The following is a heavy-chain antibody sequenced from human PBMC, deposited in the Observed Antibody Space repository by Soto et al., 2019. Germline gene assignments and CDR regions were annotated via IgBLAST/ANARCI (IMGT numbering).Heavy chain of an antibody. CDR1: GGPFSSYT. CDR3: ATGLNRYFDY. Sequence: VQLVQSGAEVKKPGSPVKVSCKASGGPFSSYTFSWVRQAPGQGLEWMGRVIPMFGTTDYAQRFQGRVTITADEATSTAYMELSGLRSEDTAIYYCATGLNRYFDYWGQGTLVTVSS. CDR2: VIPMFGTT. J-gene: IGHJ4*02. D-gene: IGHD3-22*01. V-gene: IGHV1-69*18.